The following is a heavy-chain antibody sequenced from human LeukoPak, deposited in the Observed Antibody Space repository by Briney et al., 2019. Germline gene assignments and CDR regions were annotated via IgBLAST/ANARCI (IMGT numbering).Heavy chain of an antibody. V-gene: IGHV4-34*01. CDR1: GGSFSGYY. J-gene: IGHJ4*02. CDR3: ARGPDTAKQGY. D-gene: IGHD5-18*01. CDR2: INHSGST. Sequence: SETLSLTCAVYGGSFSGYYWSWIRQPPGKGLEWIGEINHSGSTNYTPSLTSRVILSVDTSKTSQFSLRLNSVTAADTAVYYCARGPDTAKQGYWGQGTLVTVSS.